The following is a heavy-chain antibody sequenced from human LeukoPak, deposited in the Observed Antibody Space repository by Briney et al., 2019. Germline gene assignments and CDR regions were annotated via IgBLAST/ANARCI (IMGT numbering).Heavy chain of an antibody. CDR3: ARDWGGSGPTSHDY. CDR1: GFTFSRYW. CDR2: ISSDGTNT. J-gene: IGHJ4*02. D-gene: IGHD3-16*01. Sequence: GGSLRLSCAASGFTFSRYWLSWVRQPPGRGPVWVSRISSDGTNTRYADSVRGRFTVSRDNAKNTLYLQMNSLRVEDSAVYYCARDWGGSGPTSHDYWGQGTLVTVSS. V-gene: IGHV3-74*01.